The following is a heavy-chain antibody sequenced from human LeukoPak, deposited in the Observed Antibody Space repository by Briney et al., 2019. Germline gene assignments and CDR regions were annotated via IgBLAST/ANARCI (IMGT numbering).Heavy chain of an antibody. CDR3: AKFHGSGWPYFDY. Sequence: GRSLRLSCAASGFTFSSNAMHWVRQAPGKGLEWVAVISYDGSNKYYADSVKGRFTISRDNSKNTLYLQMNSLRAEDTAVYYCAKFHGSGWPYFDYWGQGTLVTVSS. V-gene: IGHV3-30-3*02. J-gene: IGHJ4*02. D-gene: IGHD6-19*01. CDR1: GFTFSSNA. CDR2: ISYDGSNK.